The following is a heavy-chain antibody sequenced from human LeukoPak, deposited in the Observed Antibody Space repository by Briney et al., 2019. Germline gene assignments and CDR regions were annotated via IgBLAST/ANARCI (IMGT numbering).Heavy chain of an antibody. J-gene: IGHJ3*02. D-gene: IGHD6-19*01. Sequence: GGSLRLSCAATGFIFNSYWMSWVRQAPGKGLEWVANIKQDGSEKYYVDSVKGRLTISRDNAKNSLYLQMNSLRAEDTAVYYCARPFSSRDAFDIWGQGTMVTVSS. V-gene: IGHV3-7*01. CDR1: GFIFNSYW. CDR3: ARPFSSRDAFDI. CDR2: IKQDGSEK.